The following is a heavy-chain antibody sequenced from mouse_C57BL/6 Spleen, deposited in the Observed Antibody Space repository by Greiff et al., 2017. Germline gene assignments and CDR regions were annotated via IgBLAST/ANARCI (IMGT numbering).Heavy chain of an antibody. CDR2: IYWDDDK. CDR3: ARSSSYYYGSSYGY. CDR1: GFSLSTSGMG. J-gene: IGHJ2*01. D-gene: IGHD1-1*01. V-gene: IGHV8-12*01. Sequence: QVTPKVSGPGILQSSQTLSLTCSFSGFSLSTSGMGVSWIRQPSGKGLEWLANIYWDDDKRYNPSLKSRLTISKDTSRKQVFLKITSVDTADTATYYCARSSSYYYGSSYGYWGQGTTLTVSS.